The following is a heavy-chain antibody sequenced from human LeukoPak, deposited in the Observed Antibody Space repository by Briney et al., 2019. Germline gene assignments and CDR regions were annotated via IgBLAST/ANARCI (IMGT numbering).Heavy chain of an antibody. D-gene: IGHD5-12*01. J-gene: IGHJ4*02. V-gene: IGHV4-39*01. CDR3: ASSHIVATITFGPPYYFDY. CDR1: GGSISSSSYY. CDR2: IYYSGST. Sequence: SETLSLTCTVSGGSISSSSYYWGWIRQPPGKGLEWIGSIYYSGSTYYNPSLKSRVTISVDTSKNQFSLKLNSVTPEDTAVYYCASSHIVATITFGPPYYFDYWGQGTLVTVSS.